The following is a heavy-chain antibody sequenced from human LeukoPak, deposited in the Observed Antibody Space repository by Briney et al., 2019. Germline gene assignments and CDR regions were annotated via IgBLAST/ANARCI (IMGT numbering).Heavy chain of an antibody. J-gene: IGHJ4*02. CDR3: ARGGALLTDY. CDR1: GFTFSSYE. Sequence: GGSLRLSCAASGFTFSSYEMNWVRQAPGKGLERVSYISSSGSTIYYADSVKGRFTISRDNAKNSLYLQMNSLRAEDTAVYYCARGGALLTDYWGQGTLVTVSS. V-gene: IGHV3-48*03. D-gene: IGHD1-26*01. CDR2: ISSSGSTI.